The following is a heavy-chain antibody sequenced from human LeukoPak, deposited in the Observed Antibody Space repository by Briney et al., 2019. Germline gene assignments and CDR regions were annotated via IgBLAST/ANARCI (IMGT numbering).Heavy chain of an antibody. V-gene: IGHV3-21*04. Sequence: GGSLRLSCAASGFTFSSYSMNWVRQAPGKGLEWVSSISSSSSYIYYADSVKGRFTISRDNAKSSLSLQMNSLRAEDTAVYYCAAGDSSGYYPYYFDYWGQGTLVTVSS. CDR1: GFTFSSYS. CDR2: ISSSSSYI. D-gene: IGHD3-22*01. CDR3: AAGDSSGYYPYYFDY. J-gene: IGHJ4*02.